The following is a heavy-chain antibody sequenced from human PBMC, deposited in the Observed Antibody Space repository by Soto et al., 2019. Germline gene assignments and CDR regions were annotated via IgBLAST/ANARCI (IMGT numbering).Heavy chain of an antibody. CDR1: GFSLDSYA. Sequence: QLVESGGGVVQPGRSLTLSCAVSGFSLDSYAMHWVRQAPGKGHEWMAVVSYDGKNIYYADSVKGRFTISKDDSKYPLYLRLRGLPAEDPAPYYGARVEGPLPCNRTQHWGRGTLVPFSS. V-gene: IGHV3-30*03. CDR3: ARVEGPLPCNRTQH. J-gene: IGHJ1*01. CDR2: VSYDGKNI.